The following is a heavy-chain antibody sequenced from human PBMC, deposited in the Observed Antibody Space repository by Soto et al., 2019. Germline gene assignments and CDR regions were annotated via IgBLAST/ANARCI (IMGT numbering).Heavy chain of an antibody. CDR2: VYVTGTGT. Sequence: ASVKVSCKASGYPFTTYHLHWVRQAPGQGLEWMGIVYVTGTGTRSAQKFQGRLTMTRDRSTSTVYMELSSLRSEDTAVYYCARPEGYGSGSYCFDSWGQGTLVTVSS. J-gene: IGHJ4*02. V-gene: IGHV1-46*01. D-gene: IGHD3-10*01. CDR1: GYPFTTYH. CDR3: ARPEGYGSGSYCFDS.